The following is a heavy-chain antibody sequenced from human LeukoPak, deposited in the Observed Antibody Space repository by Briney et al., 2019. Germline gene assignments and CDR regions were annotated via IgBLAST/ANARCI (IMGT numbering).Heavy chain of an antibody. V-gene: IGHV1-18*01. CDR1: GYSFTNYG. J-gene: IGHJ4*02. CDR3: ARGGGYCTNGVCYTPYDY. D-gene: IGHD2-8*01. Sequence: ASVKVSCKASGYSFTNYGISWVRQAPGQGLEWMGWISAYNGNTNYAQKLQGRVTMTTDTSTSTAYMELRSLRSDDTAVYYCARGGGYCTNGVCYTPYDYWGQGTLVTVSS. CDR2: ISAYNGNT.